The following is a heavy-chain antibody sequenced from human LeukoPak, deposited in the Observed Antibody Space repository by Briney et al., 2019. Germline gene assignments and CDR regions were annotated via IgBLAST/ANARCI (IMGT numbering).Heavy chain of an antibody. CDR3: AHRQGGRLGHGWAFDI. Sequence: SGPTLVKPTQTLTLTCTFSGFSLSTSGVGVGWIRQPPGKALEWLALIYWNDDKRYSPSLKSRLTITKDTSKNQVVLTMTNMDPVDTATYYCAHRQGGRLGHGWAFDIWGQGTMVTVSS. CDR1: GFSLSTSGVG. J-gene: IGHJ3*02. D-gene: IGHD1-26*01. V-gene: IGHV2-5*01. CDR2: IYWNDDK.